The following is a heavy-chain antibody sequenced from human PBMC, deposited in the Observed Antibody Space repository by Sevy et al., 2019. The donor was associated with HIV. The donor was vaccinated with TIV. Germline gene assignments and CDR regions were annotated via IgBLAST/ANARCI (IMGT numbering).Heavy chain of an antibody. CDR2: ISYDGSNK. J-gene: IGHJ4*02. V-gene: IGHV3-30*04. CDR3: AGDRVLGYCSGGSCYKFDY. CDR1: GFTFSSYA. D-gene: IGHD2-15*01. Sequence: GGSLRLPCAASGFTFSSYAMHWVRQAPGKGLEWVAVISYDGSNKYYADSVKGRFTISRDNSKNTLYLQMNSLRAEDTAVYYCAGDRVLGYCSGGSCYKFDYWGQGTLVTVSS.